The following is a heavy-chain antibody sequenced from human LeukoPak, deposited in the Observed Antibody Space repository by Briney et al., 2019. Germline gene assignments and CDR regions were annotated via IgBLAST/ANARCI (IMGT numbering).Heavy chain of an antibody. D-gene: IGHD1-26*01. CDR1: GFTFSSYW. CDR3: ARMWASIVGATTIDY. V-gene: IGHV3-7*01. CDR2: IKQDGSEK. Sequence: GGSLRLSCAASGFTFSSYWMTWVRQAPGKGLEWVANIKQDGSEKYYVDSVKGRFTISRDNAKNSLYLQMNSLRAEDTAVYYCARMWASIVGATTIDYWGQGTLVTVSS. J-gene: IGHJ4*02.